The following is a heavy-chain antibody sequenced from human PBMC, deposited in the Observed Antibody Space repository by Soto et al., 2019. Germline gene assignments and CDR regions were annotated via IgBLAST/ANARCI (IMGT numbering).Heavy chain of an antibody. CDR2: ISWNSGSI. Sequence: GGSLRLSCAASGFRFEDYAMHWVRQAPGKGLEWVSGISWNSGSIGYADSVKGRFTISRDNAKNPLYLQMNSLRPEDTALYYCAKAHSGSGGPFDYWGQGILVTVSS. CDR3: AKAHSGSGGPFDY. D-gene: IGHD6-6*01. J-gene: IGHJ4*02. V-gene: IGHV3-9*01. CDR1: GFRFEDYA.